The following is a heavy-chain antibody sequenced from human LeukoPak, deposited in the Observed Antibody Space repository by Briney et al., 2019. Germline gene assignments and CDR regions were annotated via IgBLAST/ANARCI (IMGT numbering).Heavy chain of an antibody. CDR1: GGSISSGGYY. J-gene: IGHJ4*02. CDR3: ARDSSSSPGHFDY. CDR2: IYYSGST. V-gene: IGHV4-31*03. Sequence: SETLSLTCTVSGGSISSGGYYWSWIRQHPGKGLEWIGYIYYSGSTYYNPSLKSRVTISVDTSKNQFSLKLSSVTAADTAVYYCARDSSSSPGHFDYWGQETLVTVSP. D-gene: IGHD6-13*01.